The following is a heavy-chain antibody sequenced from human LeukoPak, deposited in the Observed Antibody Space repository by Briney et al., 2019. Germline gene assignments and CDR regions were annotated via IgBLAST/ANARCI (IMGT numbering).Heavy chain of an antibody. Sequence: TGGSLRLSCAASGFTFSSYGMHWVRQAPGKGLEWVAFIRYDGSNKYYADSVKGRFTISRDNSKNTLYLQMNSLRAEDTAVYYCASSRHYYDRSGAWGQGTMVTVSS. CDR3: ASSRHYYDRSGA. D-gene: IGHD3-22*01. V-gene: IGHV3-30*02. CDR1: GFTFSSYG. J-gene: IGHJ3*01. CDR2: IRYDGSNK.